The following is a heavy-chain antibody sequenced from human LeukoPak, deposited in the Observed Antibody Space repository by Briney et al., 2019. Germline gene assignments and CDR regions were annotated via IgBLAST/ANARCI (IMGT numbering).Heavy chain of an antibody. V-gene: IGHV4-59*01. CDR2: IYYSGST. CDR1: GGSISSYY. Sequence: LETLSLTCTVSGGSISSYYWSWIRQPPGKGLEWIGYIYYSGSTNYNPSLKSRVTISVDTSKNQFSLKLSSVTAADTAVYYCARAQNYYDSSGLYYYYMDVWGKGTTVTISS. D-gene: IGHD3-22*01. CDR3: ARAQNYYDSSGLYYYYMDV. J-gene: IGHJ6*03.